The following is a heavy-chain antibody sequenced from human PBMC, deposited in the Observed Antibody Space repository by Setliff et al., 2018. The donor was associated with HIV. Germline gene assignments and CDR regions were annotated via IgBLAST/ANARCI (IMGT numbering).Heavy chain of an antibody. J-gene: IGHJ4*02. CDR1: GGSFSDYY. D-gene: IGHD6-6*01. Sequence: SETLSLTCAVYGGSFSDYYWSWIRQPPGKGLEWIGEIYHSGSTIYNPSLKSRVTISVDTSNNQFSLKLSSVTAADTAVYYCARRPYYFDSWGQGTLVTVS. CDR3: ARRPYYFDS. CDR2: IYHSGST. V-gene: IGHV4-34*01.